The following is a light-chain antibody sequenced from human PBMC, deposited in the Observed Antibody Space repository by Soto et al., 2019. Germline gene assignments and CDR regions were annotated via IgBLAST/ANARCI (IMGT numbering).Light chain of an antibody. V-gene: IGLV2-14*01. J-gene: IGLJ1*01. CDR1: SSDVGGYNY. CDR3: SSYTSSSTV. Sequence: QSVLTQPASVSGSPGQSITISCNGTSSDVGGYNYVSWYQQHPGKAPKLMIYDVSNRASGVSNRYSGSKSGNTSSLTISGLQAEDEADYYCSSYTSSSTVFVTGTTVTAL. CDR2: DVS.